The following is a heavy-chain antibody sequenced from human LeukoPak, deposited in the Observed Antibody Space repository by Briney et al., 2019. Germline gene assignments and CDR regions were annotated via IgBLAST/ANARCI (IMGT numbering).Heavy chain of an antibody. Sequence: GGSLTLSCAVSGFTFSSYAMSWVRQAPGEGLEWVSAISGSGGSTYYADSVKGRFTISRDTSKNSLYLQMNSLRAEDTALYYCARDGGSYRTHDAFDIWGQGTMVTVSS. V-gene: IGHV3-23*01. CDR2: ISGSGGST. D-gene: IGHD1-26*01. J-gene: IGHJ3*02. CDR1: GFTFSSYA. CDR3: ARDGGSYRTHDAFDI.